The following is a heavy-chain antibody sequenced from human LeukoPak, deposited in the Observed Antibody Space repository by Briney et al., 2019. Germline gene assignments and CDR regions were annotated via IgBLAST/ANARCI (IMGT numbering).Heavy chain of an antibody. CDR3: ARSRRYGSGSYVDY. V-gene: IGHV1-2*02. Sequence: ASVKVSCKASGYTFTDYYMHWVRQAPGQGLEWMGWINLNGGGTKLAQKLQGRVTMTRDPSISTAYMDLNTLTADDTAIYYCARSRRYGSGSYVDYWGQGTLVTVSS. CDR2: INLNGGGT. J-gene: IGHJ4*02. D-gene: IGHD3-10*01. CDR1: GYTFTDYY.